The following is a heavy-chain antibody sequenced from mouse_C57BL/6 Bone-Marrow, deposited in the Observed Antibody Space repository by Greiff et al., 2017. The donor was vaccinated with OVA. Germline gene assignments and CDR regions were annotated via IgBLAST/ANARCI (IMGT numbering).Heavy chain of an antibody. CDR2: INPYNGGT. V-gene: IGHV1-19*01. J-gene: IGHJ2*01. CDR3: ATITTVAATDY. D-gene: IGHD1-1*01. CDR1: GYTFTDYY. Sequence: EVQVVESGPVLVKPGASVKMSCKASGYTFTDYYMNWVKQSHGKSLEWIGVINPYNGGTSYNQKFKGKATLTVDKSSSTAYMELNSLTSEDSAVYYCATITTVAATDYWGQGTTLTVSS.